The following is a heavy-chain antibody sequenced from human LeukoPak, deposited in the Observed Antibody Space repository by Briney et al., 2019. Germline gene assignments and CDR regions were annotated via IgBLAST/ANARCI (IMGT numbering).Heavy chain of an antibody. J-gene: IGHJ4*02. Sequence: PSQTLSLTCTVSGGSISSGSYYWSWIRQPAGKGREWIGRIYTSGSTNYNPPLNSRITISVDTSKNQFSLKLSSETAADTAVYYCARAGGVQLWSLYYFDYWGQGTLVTVSS. CDR3: ARAGGVQLWSLYYFDY. V-gene: IGHV4-61*02. CDR1: GGSISSGSYY. CDR2: IYTSGST. D-gene: IGHD5-18*01.